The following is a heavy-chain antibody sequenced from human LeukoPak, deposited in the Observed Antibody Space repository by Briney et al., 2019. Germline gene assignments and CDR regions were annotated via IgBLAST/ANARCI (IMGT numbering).Heavy chain of an antibody. V-gene: IGHV4-34*01. CDR2: INHSGST. CDR1: GVSFSGYY. CDR3: ARVGRIAVAGTFDY. Sequence: PSETLSLTCAVYGVSFSGYYWSWIRQPPGKGLEWIGEINHSGSTNYNPSLKSRVTISVDTSKNQFSLKLSSVTAADTAVYYCARVGRIAVAGTFDYWGQGTLVTVSS. J-gene: IGHJ4*02. D-gene: IGHD6-19*01.